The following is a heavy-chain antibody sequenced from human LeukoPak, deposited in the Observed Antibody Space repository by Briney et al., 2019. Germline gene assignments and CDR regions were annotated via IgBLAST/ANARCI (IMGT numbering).Heavy chain of an antibody. CDR3: ARGTMVRGVHLQLFDY. Sequence: ASVKVSCKASGYTFTSYYMHWVRQAPGQGLEWMGIINPSGGSTSYAQKFQCRVTMTRDTSTSTVYMELSSLRSEDTAVYYCARGTMVRGVHLQLFDYWGQGTLVTVSS. J-gene: IGHJ4*02. CDR2: INPSGGST. CDR1: GYTFTSYY. V-gene: IGHV1-46*01. D-gene: IGHD3-10*01.